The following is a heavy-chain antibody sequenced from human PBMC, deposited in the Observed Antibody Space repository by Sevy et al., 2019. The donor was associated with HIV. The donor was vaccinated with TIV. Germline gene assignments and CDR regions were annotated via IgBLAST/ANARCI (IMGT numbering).Heavy chain of an antibody. V-gene: IGHV4-59*13. Sequence: SETLSLTCTVSGGSISSYYWSWIRQPPGKGLEWIGYVYYSGSTNYNPSLKSRVTISVDTSKNQFSLKLSSVTAADTAVYYCAREGRDSSGYYLYYFDYWGQGTLVTVS. CDR1: GGSISSYY. J-gene: IGHJ4*02. CDR2: VYYSGST. D-gene: IGHD3-22*01. CDR3: AREGRDSSGYYLYYFDY.